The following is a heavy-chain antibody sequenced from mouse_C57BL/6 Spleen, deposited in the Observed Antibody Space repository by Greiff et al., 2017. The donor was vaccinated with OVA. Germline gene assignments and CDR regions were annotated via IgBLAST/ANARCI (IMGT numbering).Heavy chain of an antibody. CDR3: ARGYGSSYAWFAY. D-gene: IGHD1-1*01. Sequence: EVMLVDSGGGLVKPGGSLKLSCAASGFTFSDYGMHWVRQAPEKGLEWVAYISSGSSTIYYADTVKGRFTISRDNAKNTLFLQMTSLRSEDTAIYYCARGYGSSYAWFAYWGQGTLVTVSA. V-gene: IGHV5-17*01. CDR2: ISSGSSTI. J-gene: IGHJ3*01. CDR1: GFTFSDYG.